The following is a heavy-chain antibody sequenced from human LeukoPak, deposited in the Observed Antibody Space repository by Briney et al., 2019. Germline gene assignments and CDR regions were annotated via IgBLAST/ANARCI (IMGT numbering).Heavy chain of an antibody. CDR1: GGSISSGSYY. CDR2: IYTSGST. CDR3: ARLVDITMVRGVIDY. J-gene: IGHJ4*02. V-gene: IGHV4-61*02. D-gene: IGHD3-10*01. Sequence: SQTLSLTCTVSGGSISSGSYYWTWIRQPAGKGLEWIGRIYTSGSTNYNPSLKSRVTMSVDTSKNQLSLKLSSVTAADTAVYYCARLVDITMVRGVIDYWGQGTLVTVSS.